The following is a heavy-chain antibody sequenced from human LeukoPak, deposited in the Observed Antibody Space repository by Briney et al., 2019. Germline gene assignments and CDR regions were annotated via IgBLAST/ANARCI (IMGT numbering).Heavy chain of an antibody. Sequence: SETLSLTCTVSGGSISTYYWSWIRQPPGKGLEWIRSMYYSGSTNYKPSLKSRVTISVDTSKNQFSLKLSSVTAADTAVYYCARHAYYYDRSGSYEAFDIWGQGTMVTVSS. D-gene: IGHD3-22*01. CDR2: MYYSGST. CDR1: GGSISTYY. V-gene: IGHV4-59*08. J-gene: IGHJ3*02. CDR3: ARHAYYYDRSGSYEAFDI.